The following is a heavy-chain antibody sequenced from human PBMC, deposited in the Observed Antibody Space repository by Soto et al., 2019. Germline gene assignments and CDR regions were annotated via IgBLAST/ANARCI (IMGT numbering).Heavy chain of an antibody. J-gene: IGHJ4*02. CDR3: ARGPLTIFGPLYYFDY. D-gene: IGHD3-3*01. V-gene: IGHV1-18*04. Sequence: ASVKGSCKAAGYTFTSYGISWGRQAPGQGLEWMGWISAYNGNTNYAQKLQGRVTMTTDTSTSTAYMELRSLRSDDTAVYYCARGPLTIFGPLYYFDYWGQGTLVTVSS. CDR1: GYTFTSYG. CDR2: ISAYNGNT.